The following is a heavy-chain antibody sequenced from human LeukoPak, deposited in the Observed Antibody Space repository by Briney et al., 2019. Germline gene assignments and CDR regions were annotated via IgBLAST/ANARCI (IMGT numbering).Heavy chain of an antibody. D-gene: IGHD2-21*02. Sequence: SETLSLTCTVSGYSISSGYYWGWIRQPPGKGLEWIANIYHSGSTNYNPSLKSRVTISVDTSKNQFSLKLSSVTAADTAVYYCARGIAYCGGDCYSGFDYWGQGTLVTVSS. CDR3: ARGIAYCGGDCYSGFDY. CDR2: IYHSGST. CDR1: GYSISSGYY. V-gene: IGHV4-38-2*02. J-gene: IGHJ4*02.